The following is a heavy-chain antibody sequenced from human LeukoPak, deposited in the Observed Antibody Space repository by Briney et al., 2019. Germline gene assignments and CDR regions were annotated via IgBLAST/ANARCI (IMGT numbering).Heavy chain of an antibody. CDR2: IRGSGART. Sequence: PGGSLRLSCAASGFTFSNHAMSWVRQAPGKGLEWVSSIRGSGARTDYADSVKGRFTISRDYSKNTLYLQMNSLRAEDTAVYYCAKHQQIYGDSLMDVWGQGATVTVSS. V-gene: IGHV3-23*01. CDR3: AKHQQIYGDSLMDV. CDR1: GFTFSNHA. J-gene: IGHJ6*02. D-gene: IGHD4-17*01.